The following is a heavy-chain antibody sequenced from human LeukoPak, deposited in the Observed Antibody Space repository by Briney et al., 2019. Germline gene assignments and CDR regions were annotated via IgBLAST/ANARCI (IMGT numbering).Heavy chain of an antibody. D-gene: IGHD3-10*01. Sequence: GGSLRLSCAASGFTFSSYSMNWVRQAPGKGLEWVSSISSSSSYIYYADSVKGRFTISRDNAKNSLYLQMNSLRAEDTAVYYCARGSLDSGSYYAGYWGQGILVTVSS. CDR2: ISSSSSYI. J-gene: IGHJ4*02. CDR1: GFTFSSYS. CDR3: ARGSLDSGSYYAGY. V-gene: IGHV3-21*04.